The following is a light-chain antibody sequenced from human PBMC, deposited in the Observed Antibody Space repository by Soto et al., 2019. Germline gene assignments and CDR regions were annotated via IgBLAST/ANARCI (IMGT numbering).Light chain of an antibody. Sequence: DIQMTQSPSTLSASVGGRVTISCRASQNINNLLAWYQQKPGKVPKLLIYKASSLESGVPSRFSGSGSGTDFTLTISSLQPVDFATYYCQHYYTYPYTFGQGTKLEIK. J-gene: IGKJ2*01. CDR2: KAS. CDR3: QHYYTYPYT. V-gene: IGKV1-5*03. CDR1: QNINNL.